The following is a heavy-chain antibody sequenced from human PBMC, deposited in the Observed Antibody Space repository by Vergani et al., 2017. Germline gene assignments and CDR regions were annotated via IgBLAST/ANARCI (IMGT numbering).Heavy chain of an antibody. V-gene: IGHV4-61*02. CDR1: GGSVRTSIGYY. D-gene: IGHD2-15*01. CDR2: IFSSGTT. CDR3: TRHWAVVAANNWFDP. J-gene: IGHJ5*02. Sequence: QVQLQESGPGLVKPPQTLSLSCTVSGGSVRTSIGYYWTWIRQPAGKTLEWIGEIFSSGTTNYNPSFKNRVTMSVDTSKNQFSLKLNSVTAADTAVYYCTRHWAVVAANNWFDPWGQGTLVTVSS.